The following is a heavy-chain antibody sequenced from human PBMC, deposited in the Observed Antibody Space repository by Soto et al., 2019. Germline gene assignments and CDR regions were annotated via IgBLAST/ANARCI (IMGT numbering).Heavy chain of an antibody. CDR2: TYYRSKWFH. V-gene: IGHV6-1*01. CDR1: GDSVSSDITS. CDR3: ARGNALDV. D-gene: IGHD3-10*01. J-gene: IGHJ3*01. Sequence: SQTLSLTFAISGDSVSSDITSWNCISQSPSRGLEWLGRTYYRSKWFHDYAASVKSRITINPDTSKNQFSLELNSMTPEDTAVYYCARGNALDVWGQGTVVTVSS.